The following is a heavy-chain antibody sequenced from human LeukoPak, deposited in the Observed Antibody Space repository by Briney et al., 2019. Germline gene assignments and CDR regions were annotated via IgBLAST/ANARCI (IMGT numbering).Heavy chain of an antibody. CDR2: IIPILGIA. D-gene: IGHD3-10*01. CDR1: GGTFSSYA. Sequence: GPSVKVSCKASGGTFSSYAISWVRQAPGQGLEWMGRIIPILGIANYAQKFQGRVTITADKSTSTAYMELSSLRSEDTAVYYCARDPTIAMVRGNNWFDPWGQGTLVTVSS. CDR3: ARDPTIAMVRGNNWFDP. J-gene: IGHJ5*02. V-gene: IGHV1-69*04.